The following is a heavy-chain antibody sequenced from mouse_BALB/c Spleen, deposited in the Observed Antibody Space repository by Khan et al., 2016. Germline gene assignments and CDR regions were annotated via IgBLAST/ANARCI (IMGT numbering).Heavy chain of an antibody. V-gene: IGHV9-3-1*01. CDR2: INTNTGET. Sequence: QIQLVQSGPELKKPGETVKISCKASGYTFTNFGINWVRQAPGKGLEWMDWINTNTGETTYADDFKGRFAFSLETSASTAYLQINNLKNEDTATYFGAAGITTVIVTRRHYWGQGTTLTVSS. CDR3: AAGITTVIVTRRHY. CDR1: GYTFTNFG. D-gene: IGHD1-1*01. J-gene: IGHJ2*01.